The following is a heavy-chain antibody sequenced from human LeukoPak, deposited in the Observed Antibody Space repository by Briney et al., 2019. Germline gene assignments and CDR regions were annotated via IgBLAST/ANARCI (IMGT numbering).Heavy chain of an antibody. D-gene: IGHD5-24*01. V-gene: IGHV3-74*01. J-gene: IGHJ4*02. CDR2: INSDGSST. Sequence: PGGSLRLSCAASGFTFSSYWMHWVRQAPGKGLVWVSRINSDGSSTSYADSVKGRFTISRDNARNTLYLQMNSLRAEDTAVYYCASRLPSRDGYNSGDYWGQGTLVTVSS. CDR1: GFTFSSYW. CDR3: ASRLPSRDGYNSGDY.